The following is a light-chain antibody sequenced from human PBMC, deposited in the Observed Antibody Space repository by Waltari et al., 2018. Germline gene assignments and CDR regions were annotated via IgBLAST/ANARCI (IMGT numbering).Light chain of an antibody. CDR1: VLANKY. J-gene: IGLJ2*01. CDR3: YSAADNDLGV. V-gene: IGLV3-27*01. CDR2: KDP. Sequence: SFELTHTSSLSLSPGQTVRITCSGDVLANKYARLFQRKPGQVPILIISKDPEPPSGIPERFSGSSSGATVTLASSGAHVEDEADYFCYSAADNDLGVFGGGTKLTVL.